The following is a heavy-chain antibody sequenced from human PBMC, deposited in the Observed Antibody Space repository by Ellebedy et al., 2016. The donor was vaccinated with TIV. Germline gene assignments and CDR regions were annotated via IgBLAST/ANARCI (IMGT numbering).Heavy chain of an antibody. Sequence: SETLSLTXTVSGGSISSSSYYWSWLRQSPGKGLEWVGYVYFSGSTKYNPSLKSRLTISIDTSKNQFSLKLTSVTPADTALYYCARLEAVPGTPIDSWGQGTLVTVSS. J-gene: IGHJ4*02. CDR3: ARLEAVPGTPIDS. D-gene: IGHD6-19*01. V-gene: IGHV4-61*01. CDR1: GGSISSSSYY. CDR2: VYFSGST.